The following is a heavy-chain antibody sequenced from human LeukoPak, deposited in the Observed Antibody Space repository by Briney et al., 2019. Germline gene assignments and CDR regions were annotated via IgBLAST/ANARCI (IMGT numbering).Heavy chain of an antibody. CDR3: ARAHYDSSGYYYQFGYYYYMDV. J-gene: IGHJ6*03. Sequence: TGGSLRLSCAASGFTVSINYMSWVRQAPGKGLEWVSVIYSGGSTYYADSVKGRFTISRDNSKNTLYLQMNSLRAEDTAVYYCARAHYDSSGYYYQFGYYYYMDVWGKGTTVTVSS. CDR1: GFTVSINY. CDR2: IYSGGST. D-gene: IGHD3-22*01. V-gene: IGHV3-53*01.